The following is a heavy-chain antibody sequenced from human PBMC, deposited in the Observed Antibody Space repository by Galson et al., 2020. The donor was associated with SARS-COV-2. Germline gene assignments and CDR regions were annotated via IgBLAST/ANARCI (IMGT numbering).Heavy chain of an antibody. CDR3: ARDRGATMVLGVIDYFDY. Sequence: SETLSLTCTVYGGSISSGDYYWSWIRQPAGKGLEWIGRIYTSGSTNYNPSLKSRVTISVDTSKNQFSLKLSYVTAADTAVFYCARDRGATMVLGVIDYFDYWVQGTLVSVSS. J-gene: IGHJ4*02. D-gene: IGHD3-10*01. CDR2: IYTSGST. V-gene: IGHV4-61*02. CDR1: GGSISSGDYY.